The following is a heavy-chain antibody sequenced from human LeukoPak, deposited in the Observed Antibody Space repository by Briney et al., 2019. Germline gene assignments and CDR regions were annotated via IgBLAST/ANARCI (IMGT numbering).Heavy chain of an antibody. D-gene: IGHD4-17*01. CDR1: GGSISSYY. J-gene: IGHJ5*02. Sequence: SETLSLTCTVSGGSISSYYWSWIRQPPGKGLEWIGYIYYSGSTKYNPSLKSRVTISVDTSKNQFSLKLSSVTAADTAVYYCARGGTTVTPGLLWFDPWGQGTLVTVSS. CDR3: ARGGTTVTPGLLWFDP. CDR2: IYYSGST. V-gene: IGHV4-59*01.